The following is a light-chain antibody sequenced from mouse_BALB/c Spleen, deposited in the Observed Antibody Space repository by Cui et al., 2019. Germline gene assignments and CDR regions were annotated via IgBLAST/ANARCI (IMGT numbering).Light chain of an antibody. CDR1: QSLINSRTRKNY. Sequence: DIVMSQSPSSLAVSAGEKVTMSCKSSQSLINSRTRKNYLAWYQQKPGQSPKLLIYWASTRESGVPDRFTGSGSGTDFTLTISSVQAEDLAVYYCEQSYNLRTFGGGTKLEIK. CDR3: EQSYNLRT. J-gene: IGKJ1*01. CDR2: WAS. V-gene: IGKV8-21*01.